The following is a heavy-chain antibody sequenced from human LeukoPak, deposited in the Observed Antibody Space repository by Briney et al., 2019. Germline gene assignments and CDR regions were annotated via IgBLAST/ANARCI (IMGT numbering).Heavy chain of an antibody. CDR1: GYTFTSYG. J-gene: IGHJ4*02. V-gene: IGHV1-46*01. Sequence: ASVKVSCKASGYTFTSYGISWVRQAPGQGLEWMGIINPSGGSTSYAQKFQGRVTMTRDTSTSTVYMELSSLRSEDTAVYYCARDTQYDRLLDYWGQGTLVTVSS. CDR3: ARDTQYDRLLDY. D-gene: IGHD5/OR15-5a*01. CDR2: INPSGGST.